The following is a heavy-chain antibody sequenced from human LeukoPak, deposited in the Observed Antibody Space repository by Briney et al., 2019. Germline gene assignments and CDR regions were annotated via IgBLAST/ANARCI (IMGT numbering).Heavy chain of an antibody. CDR1: GFTFSSYS. CDR2: ISSSSSYI. Sequence: GGSLRLSCAASGFTFSSYSMNRVRQAPGKGLEWVSSISSSSSYIYYADSVKGRFTISRDNAKNSLYLQMNSLRAEDTAVYYCARVSYGSGSYHFDYWGQGTLVTVSS. J-gene: IGHJ4*02. D-gene: IGHD3-10*01. V-gene: IGHV3-21*01. CDR3: ARVSYGSGSYHFDY.